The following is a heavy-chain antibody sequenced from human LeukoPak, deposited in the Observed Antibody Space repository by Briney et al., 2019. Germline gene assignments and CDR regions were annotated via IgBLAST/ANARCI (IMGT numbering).Heavy chain of an antibody. Sequence: SETLSLTCTVSGGSISSSSYYWGWIRQSPGKGLEWIGSIYYSGSTYYNPSLKSRVTISVDTSKNQFSLRLSSVTAADTAVYYCARGYGSSWYYFDYWGQGTLVTVSS. V-gene: IGHV4-39*07. J-gene: IGHJ4*02. CDR3: ARGYGSSWYYFDY. CDR2: IYYSGST. D-gene: IGHD6-13*01. CDR1: GGSISSSSYY.